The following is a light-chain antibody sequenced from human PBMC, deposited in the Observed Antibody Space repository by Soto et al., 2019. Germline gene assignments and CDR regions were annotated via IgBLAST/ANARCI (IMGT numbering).Light chain of an antibody. CDR2: EVS. CDR3: SSYTRSSTYV. V-gene: IGLV2-14*01. CDR1: SSDIGYYNY. Sequence: HSVLTQPASTSGSPGQSITISCTGTSSDIGYYNYVSWYQQHPGKAPKLMIYEVSYRPSGVSNRFSGSKSGNTASLTISGLQAEDGAAYYCSSYTRSSTYVFGIGTKVTVL. J-gene: IGLJ1*01.